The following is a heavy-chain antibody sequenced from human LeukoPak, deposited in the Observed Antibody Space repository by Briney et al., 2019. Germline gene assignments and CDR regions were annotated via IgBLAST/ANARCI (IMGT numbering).Heavy chain of an antibody. CDR1: SGFISSADYY. CDR2: VSHSGTT. D-gene: IGHD2-2*01. Sequence: PSETLSLTCTVSSGFISSADYYWGWIRQPPGKGLEWIGSVSHSGTTSSKPSLKSRVTISVDSSKNQFSLKLKSVTAADTAVYYCARDHIVVVPAASTRNWFDPWGQGTLVTVSS. V-gene: IGHV4-39*02. J-gene: IGHJ5*02. CDR3: ARDHIVVVPAASTRNWFDP.